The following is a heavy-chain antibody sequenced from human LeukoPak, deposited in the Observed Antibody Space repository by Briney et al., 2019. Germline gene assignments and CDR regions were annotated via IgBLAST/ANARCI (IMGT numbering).Heavy chain of an antibody. Sequence: GGSLRLSCAASGLTFSSYAMSWVRQAPGKGLEWVSTISGSGGSTYYADSVKGRFTISRDNSKNTLYLQMNSLRAEDTAVYYCAKDIVGATEYYFDYWGQGTLVTVSS. CDR1: GLTFSSYA. J-gene: IGHJ4*02. CDR2: ISGSGGST. D-gene: IGHD1-26*01. V-gene: IGHV3-23*01. CDR3: AKDIVGATEYYFDY.